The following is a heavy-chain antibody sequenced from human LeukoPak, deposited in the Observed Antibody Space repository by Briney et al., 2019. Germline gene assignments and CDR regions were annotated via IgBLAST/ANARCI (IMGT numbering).Heavy chain of an antibody. CDR1: GGSISSGSYY. CDR3: ARGLSSSWYYFDY. J-gene: IGHJ4*02. CDR2: IYTSGST. D-gene: IGHD6-13*01. Sequence: SETLSLTCTVSGGSISSGSYYWSWIRQPAGKGLEWIGRIYTSGSTNCNPSLKSRVTISVDTSKNQFPLKLSSVTAADTAVYYCARGLSSSWYYFDYWGQGTLVTVSS. V-gene: IGHV4-61*02.